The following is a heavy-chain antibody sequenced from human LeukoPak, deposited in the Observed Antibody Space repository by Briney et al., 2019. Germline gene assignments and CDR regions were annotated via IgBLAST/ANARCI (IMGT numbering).Heavy chain of an antibody. CDR1: GFTFSSYA. J-gene: IGHJ4*02. D-gene: IGHD2-15*01. Sequence: GGSLRLSCSASGFTFSSYAMHWVGQAPGKGVEYVSAISSNGGSTDYADSVKGRFSISRDNSKNTLYLQMSSLRAEDTAVYYCVKGPCSGGSCYLDYWGQGTLVTVSS. V-gene: IGHV3-64D*09. CDR2: ISSNGGST. CDR3: VKGPCSGGSCYLDY.